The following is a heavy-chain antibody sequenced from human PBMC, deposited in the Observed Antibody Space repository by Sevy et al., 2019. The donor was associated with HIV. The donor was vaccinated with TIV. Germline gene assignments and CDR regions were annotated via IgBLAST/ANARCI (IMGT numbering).Heavy chain of an antibody. Sequence: GESLKISCAASGFTFSDYYMSWIRQAPGKGLEWVSYMSSGTSYTNYADSVKGRFTISRDNAKNSLYLQMNSLRAEDTAVYYCARPFCSGGSCYRWYFDFWGQGTLVTVSS. CDR1: GFTFSDYY. CDR2: MSSGTSYT. J-gene: IGHJ4*02. CDR3: ARPFCSGGSCYRWYFDF. D-gene: IGHD2-15*01. V-gene: IGHV3-11*03.